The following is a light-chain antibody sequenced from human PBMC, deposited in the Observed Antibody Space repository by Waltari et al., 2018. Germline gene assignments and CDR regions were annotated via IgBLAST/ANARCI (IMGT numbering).Light chain of an antibody. CDR2: QDT. CDR1: KLGDKY. J-gene: IGLJ3*02. Sequence: SYELTQPPSVSVSPGQTASITCSGDKLGDKYASWYQQKPGQSPVLVFYQDTKRPSGIPERFSGSNSGNTATLTISGTQGMDEADYYCLAWDSSTAWVFGGGTKLTVL. V-gene: IGLV3-1*01. CDR3: LAWDSSTAWV.